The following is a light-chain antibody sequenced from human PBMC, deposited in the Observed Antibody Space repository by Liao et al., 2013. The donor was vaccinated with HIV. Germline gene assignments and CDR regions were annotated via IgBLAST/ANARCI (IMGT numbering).Light chain of an antibody. CDR2: SDS. CDR1: NIGSKS. V-gene: IGLV3-21*01. Sequence: SYXLTQPPSVSVAPGKTARITCGGTNIGSKSVHWYQQKPGQAPVLVIYSDSDRPSGIPERFSGSNSGNTATLTISRVEAGDEADYYCQVWDSSSVVFGGGTKLTVL. CDR3: QVWDSSSVV. J-gene: IGLJ2*01.